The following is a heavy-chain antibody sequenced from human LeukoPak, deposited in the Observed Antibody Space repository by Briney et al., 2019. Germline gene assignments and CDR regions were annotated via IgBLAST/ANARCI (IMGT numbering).Heavy chain of an antibody. CDR1: GGSITSGDSY. V-gene: IGHV4-30-4*01. CDR2: IYYRGNT. J-gene: IGHJ4*02. CDR3: AGSSGYYYPLRY. Sequence: SETLSLTCTVSGGSITSGDSYWSWIRQPPGKGLEWIGYIYYRGNTYYNPSLKSRVTISVDTSKNQFSLELNSVTAADTAVYYCAGSSGYYYPLRYWGQGTLVTVSS. D-gene: IGHD3-22*01.